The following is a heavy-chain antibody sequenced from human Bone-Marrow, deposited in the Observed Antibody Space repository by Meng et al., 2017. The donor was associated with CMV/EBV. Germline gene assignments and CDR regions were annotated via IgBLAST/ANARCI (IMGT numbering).Heavy chain of an antibody. D-gene: IGHD2-15*01. CDR3: ARWSLVVAATLNDVTTDYGMDD. CDR1: GFTFSSYS. V-gene: IGHV3-21*01. J-gene: IGHJ6*02. Sequence: GESLMISCAASGFTFSSYSMNWVRQAPGKGLEWVSSISSSSSYIYYADSVKGRFTISRDNAKNSLYLQMNSLRAEDTAVYYCARWSLVVAATLNDVTTDYGMDDWGQGTTVTVSS. CDR2: ISSSSSYI.